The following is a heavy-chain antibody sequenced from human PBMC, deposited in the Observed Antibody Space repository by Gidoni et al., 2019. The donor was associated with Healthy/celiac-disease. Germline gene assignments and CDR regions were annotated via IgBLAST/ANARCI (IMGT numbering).Heavy chain of an antibody. V-gene: IGHV5-10-1*03. CDR3: ARLWGAAAGTGLDY. CDR2: MDPSDSYT. CDR1: GYSFTSYW. J-gene: IGHJ4*02. Sequence: EVQLAQSGAEVKKPGEALRISCKGSGYSFTSYWNSWVRRMPGKGLEWMGRMDPSDSYTNYSPSFQVHVTISADKSISTAYLQWSSLKASDTAMYYCARLWGAAAGTGLDYWGQGTLVTVSS. D-gene: IGHD6-13*01.